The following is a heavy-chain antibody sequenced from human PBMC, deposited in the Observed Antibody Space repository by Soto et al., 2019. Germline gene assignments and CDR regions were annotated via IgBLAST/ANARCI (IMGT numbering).Heavy chain of an antibody. J-gene: IGHJ5*02. CDR3: ARVTLKAGNWFDP. Sequence: QVQLVQSGAEVKKPGASVKVSCKASGFTFTDYFIHWVRQAPGQGFEWMGWINPKSRGTLYAPKFQGRVTMTRDTSNSTAYMELRGLTSDDTAIYYCARVTLKAGNWFDPWGQGTLVTLSS. V-gene: IGHV1-2*02. CDR1: GFTFTDYF. CDR2: INPKSRGT.